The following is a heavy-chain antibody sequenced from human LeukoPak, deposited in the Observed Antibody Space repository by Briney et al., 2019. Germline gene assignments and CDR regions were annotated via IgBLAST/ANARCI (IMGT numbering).Heavy chain of an antibody. CDR3: ARGRVRWHTSTDY. D-gene: IGHD4-23*01. Sequence: PSETLSLTCAVYGGSFSGYYWSWIRQPPGKGLEWVGEINHSGSTNYNPSLKRRVTISVDASKNQFSLKLSSVTAADTAVYYCARGRVRWHTSTDYWSQGTLVTVYS. CDR2: INHSGST. V-gene: IGHV4-34*01. CDR1: GGSFSGYY. J-gene: IGHJ4*02.